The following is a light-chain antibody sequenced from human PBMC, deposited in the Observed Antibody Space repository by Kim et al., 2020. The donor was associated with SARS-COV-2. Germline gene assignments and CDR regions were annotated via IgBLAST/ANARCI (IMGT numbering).Light chain of an antibody. CDR3: AAWDDSLNSVV. V-gene: IGLV1-44*01. CDR1: TSNIGTNT. Sequence: QSVLTQPPSASGTPGQRVTISCSGSTSNIGTNTVNWYQQLPGTAPKILIYTNYQRPSGVPDRFSGSKSGTSASLAISGLQSEDEADYYCAAWDDSLNSVVFGGGTQLTVL. CDR2: TNY. J-gene: IGLJ2*01.